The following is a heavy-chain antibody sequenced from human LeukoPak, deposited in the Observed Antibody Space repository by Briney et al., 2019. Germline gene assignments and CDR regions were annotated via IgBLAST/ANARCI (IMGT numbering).Heavy chain of an antibody. J-gene: IGHJ5*02. D-gene: IGHD3-22*01. CDR2: ISTSVNTI. CDR3: ARISSANCDH. CDR1: GFTFSGYE. V-gene: IGHV3-48*03. Sequence: GSLRLSCAASGFTFSGYEMNWVRQAPGKGLEWISYISTSVNTIYYADSVKGRFTISRDNAKNSLFLQMNSLTTEDTAVYYCARISSANCDHWGQGTPVTVSP.